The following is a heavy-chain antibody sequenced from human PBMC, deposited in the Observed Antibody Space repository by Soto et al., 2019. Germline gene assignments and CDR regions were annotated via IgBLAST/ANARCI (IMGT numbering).Heavy chain of an antibody. D-gene: IGHD1-20*01. J-gene: IGHJ6*02. V-gene: IGHV4-30-4*01. CDR3: ARDRAKWKDYNYYGMDV. CDR1: GGSISSGDDF. Sequence: SETLSLTCTVSGGSISSGDDFWTWIRQPPGKGLEWIGYIYYSGSTYYNPSLKSRLTMSVDTSKNQFSLKLSSVTAADTAVYYCARDRAKWKDYNYYGMDVWGQGTTVTVSS. CDR2: IYYSGST.